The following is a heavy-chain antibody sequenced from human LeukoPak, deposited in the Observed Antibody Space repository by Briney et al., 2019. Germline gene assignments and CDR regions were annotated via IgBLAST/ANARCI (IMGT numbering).Heavy chain of an antibody. CDR2: ISGSGGST. J-gene: IGHJ4*02. CDR1: GFTFSNYA. CDR3: AKEAIVGATAYYFDH. D-gene: IGHD1-26*01. Sequence: GGSLRLSCAASGFTFSNYATSWVRQAPGKGLEWVSAISGSGGSTYCADSVKGRLTISRDNSKNTLYLQMNSLRAEDTAVYYCAKEAIVGATAYYFDHWGQGTLVTVSS. V-gene: IGHV3-23*01.